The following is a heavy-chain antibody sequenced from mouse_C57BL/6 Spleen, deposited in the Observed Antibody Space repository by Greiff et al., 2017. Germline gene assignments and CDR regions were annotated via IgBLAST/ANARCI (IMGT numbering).Heavy chain of an antibody. V-gene: IGHV5-17*01. CDR3: AGGNGDFDY. Sequence: EVKVVESGGGLVKPGGSLKLSCAASGFTFSDYGMHWVRQAPEKGLEWVAYISSGSSTIYYADTVQGRFTISRDNAKNTLFLQMTSLRSEDTAMYYCAGGNGDFDYWGQGTTLTVSS. J-gene: IGHJ2*01. CDR1: GFTFSDYG. CDR2: ISSGSSTI.